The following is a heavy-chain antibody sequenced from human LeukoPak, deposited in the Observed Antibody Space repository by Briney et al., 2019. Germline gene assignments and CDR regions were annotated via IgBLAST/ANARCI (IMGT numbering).Heavy chain of an antibody. CDR2: IYYSGST. V-gene: IGHV4-31*03. J-gene: IGHJ4*02. CDR1: GGSISSGDYY. CDR3: ARAAAGVRFDY. Sequence: SETLSLTCTVSGGSISSGDYYWSWIRQHPGKGLEWIGYIYYSGSTYYDPSLKSRVTISVDTSKNQFSLKLSSVTAADTAVYYCARAAAGVRFDYWGQGTLVTVSS. D-gene: IGHD6-13*01.